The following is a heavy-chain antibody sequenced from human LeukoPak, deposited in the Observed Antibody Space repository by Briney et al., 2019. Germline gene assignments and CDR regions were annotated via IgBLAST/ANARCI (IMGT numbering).Heavy chain of an antibody. J-gene: IGHJ4*02. Sequence: PGGSLRLSCAASGFTFEDYAMHWVRQAPGKGLEWVSGISGRGGSTYYADSVKGRFTISRDNSKNTLYLQMNSLRAEDTAVYYCAKVDSSGWYFDYWGQGTLVTVSS. CDR3: AKVDSSGWYFDY. D-gene: IGHD6-19*01. CDR2: ISGRGGST. CDR1: GFTFEDYA. V-gene: IGHV3-23*01.